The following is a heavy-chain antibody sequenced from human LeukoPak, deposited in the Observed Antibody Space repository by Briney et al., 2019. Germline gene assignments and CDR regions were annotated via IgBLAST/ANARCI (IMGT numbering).Heavy chain of an antibody. CDR1: GYTFTSYD. CDR2: MNPNSGNT. Sequence: ASVKVSCKASGYTFTSYDINWVRQATGQGLEWMGWMNPNSGNTGYAQKFQGRVTMIRNTSISTAYMELSSLRSEDTAVYYCARRIQLWLKGWFDPWGQGTLVTVSS. D-gene: IGHD5-18*01. J-gene: IGHJ5*02. CDR3: ARRIQLWLKGWFDP. V-gene: IGHV1-8*01.